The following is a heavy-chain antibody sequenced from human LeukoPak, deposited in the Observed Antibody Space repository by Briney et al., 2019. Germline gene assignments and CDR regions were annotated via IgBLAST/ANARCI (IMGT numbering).Heavy chain of an antibody. CDR1: GFTVSSNY. CDR2: IYSGGST. D-gene: IGHD5-12*01. CDR3: ARVGYVRYYYGMDV. J-gene: IGHJ6*02. V-gene: IGHV3-53*01. Sequence: PGGSLRLSCAASGFTVSSNYMSWVRQAPGKGLEWVSVIYSGGSTYYADSVKGRFTISRDNSKNTLYLQMNSLRAEDTAVYYCARVGYVRYYYGMDVWGQGTTVTVSS.